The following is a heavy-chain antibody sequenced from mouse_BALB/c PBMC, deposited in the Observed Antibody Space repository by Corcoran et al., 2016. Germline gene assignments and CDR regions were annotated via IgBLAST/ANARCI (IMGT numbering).Heavy chain of an antibody. CDR3: ARNYRYAMDY. CDR2: IDPANGNT. D-gene: IGHD2-14*01. V-gene: IGHV14-3*02. CDR1: GFNIKDTY. J-gene: IGHJ4*01. Sequence: EVQLQQSGAELVKPGASVKLSCTASGFNIKDTYMHWVKQRPEQGLEWIGRIDPANGNTKYDPKFQGKATITADTSSNTAYLQPSSLTSEDTAVYYCARNYRYAMDYWGQGTSVTVSS.